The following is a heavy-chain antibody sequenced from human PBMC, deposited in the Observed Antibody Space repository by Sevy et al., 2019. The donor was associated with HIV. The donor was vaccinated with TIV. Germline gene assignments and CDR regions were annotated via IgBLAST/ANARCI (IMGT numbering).Heavy chain of an antibody. Sequence: ASVKVSCKASGGTFSSYAISWVRQAPGQGLEWMGGIIPIFGTANYAQKFQGRVTITADESTGTAYMELSSLRSEDTAVYYCARDLGYYDSSGSFDYWGQGTLVTVSS. CDR2: IIPIFGTA. D-gene: IGHD3-22*01. CDR3: ARDLGYYDSSGSFDY. CDR1: GGTFSSYA. J-gene: IGHJ4*02. V-gene: IGHV1-69*13.